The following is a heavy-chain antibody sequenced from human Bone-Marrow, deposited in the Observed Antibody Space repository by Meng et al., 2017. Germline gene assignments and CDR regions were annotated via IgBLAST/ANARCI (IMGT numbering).Heavy chain of an antibody. CDR3: ARVGVVVITPNWFDP. D-gene: IGHD3-22*01. Sequence: QGQLHKWAAGLLKPSVTLSLTCVVYGGSFSGYYWSWIRQPPGKGLEWIGEINHSGSTNYNPSLKSRVTISVDTSKNQFSLKLSSVTAADTAVYYCARVGVVVITPNWFDPWGQGTLVTVSS. J-gene: IGHJ5*02. CDR1: GGSFSGYY. V-gene: IGHV4-34*01. CDR2: INHSGST.